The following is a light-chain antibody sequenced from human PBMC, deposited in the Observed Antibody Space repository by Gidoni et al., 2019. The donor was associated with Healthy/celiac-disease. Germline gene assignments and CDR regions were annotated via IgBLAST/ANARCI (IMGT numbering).Light chain of an antibody. V-gene: IGKV3-15*01. CDR2: GAS. Sequence: IVMTPSPDTLSLSPGERATLSCMASQSVSSNLAWYQQKPDQAPRLLIYGASTRANGIPARFSGSGCGTEFTLTSSSLQSEDFAVDYCQQYNDWPPLTFGGGTKVEIK. CDR1: QSVSSN. CDR3: QQYNDWPPLT. J-gene: IGKJ4*01.